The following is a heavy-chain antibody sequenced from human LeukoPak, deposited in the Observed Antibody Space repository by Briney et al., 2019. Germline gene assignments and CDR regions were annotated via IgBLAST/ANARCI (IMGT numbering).Heavy chain of an antibody. CDR2: IYHSGST. D-gene: IGHD5-24*01. V-gene: IGHV4-30-2*01. Sequence: SETLSLTCAVSGGSISSSGYSWSWIRQPPGKGLEWIGYIYHSGSTYYNPSLKSRVTISVDRSKNQFSLKLSSVTAADTAVYYCARGDGYNSGWFDPWGQGTLVTVSS. CDR1: GGSISSSGYS. J-gene: IGHJ5*02. CDR3: ARGDGYNSGWFDP.